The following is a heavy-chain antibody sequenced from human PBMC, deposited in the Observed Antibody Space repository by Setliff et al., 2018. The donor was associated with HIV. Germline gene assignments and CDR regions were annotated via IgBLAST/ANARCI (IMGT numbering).Heavy chain of an antibody. Sequence: PGGSLRLSCAASGFTFSDYTMSWVRQAPGKGLEWVSSISYNGGTTYYADSVKGRFTISRDNSQNTLYLQMNSLRVDDTAVYFCAKDRGQGYSGYYGCDSWGQGTLVTVSS. V-gene: IGHV3-23*01. J-gene: IGHJ5*02. CDR3: AKDRGQGYSGYYGCDS. CDR2: ISYNGGTT. D-gene: IGHD5-12*01. CDR1: GFTFSDYT.